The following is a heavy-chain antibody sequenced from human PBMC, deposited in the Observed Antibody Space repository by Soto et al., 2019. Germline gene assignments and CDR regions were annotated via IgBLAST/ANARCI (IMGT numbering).Heavy chain of an antibody. CDR3: EIMVRKEFDP. Sequence: ASVKVSCKASGYTFTSDVISWVRQAPGQGLEWMGWISAYNGNTNYAQKLQGRVTMTTDTSTSTAYMELRSLRSDDTAVYYCEIMVRKEFDPWGHYTLVPLS. V-gene: IGHV1-18*01. CDR2: ISAYNGNT. D-gene: IGHD2-21*01. J-gene: IGHJ5*02. CDR1: GYTFTSDV.